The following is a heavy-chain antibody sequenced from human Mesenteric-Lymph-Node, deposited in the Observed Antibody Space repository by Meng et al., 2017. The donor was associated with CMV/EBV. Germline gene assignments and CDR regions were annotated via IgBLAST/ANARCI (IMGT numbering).Heavy chain of an antibody. J-gene: IGHJ6*02. V-gene: IGHV3-20*04. D-gene: IGHD1-26*01. CDR1: GFTFDDYG. Sequence: GGSLRLSCAASGFTFDDYGMSWVRQAPGKGLEWVSGINWNGGTIGYADSVKGGVTISVDTSKNQFSLKLSSVTAADTAVYYCARDRVHALGARGKKYYYGMDVWGQGTTVTVSS. CDR3: ARDRVHALGARGKKYYYGMDV. CDR2: INWNGGTI.